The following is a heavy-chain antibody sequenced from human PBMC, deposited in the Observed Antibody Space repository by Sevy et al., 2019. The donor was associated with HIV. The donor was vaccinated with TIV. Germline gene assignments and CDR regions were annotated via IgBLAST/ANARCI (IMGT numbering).Heavy chain of an antibody. J-gene: IGHJ3*02. V-gene: IGHV3-11*01. Sequence: GGSLRLSCAASGFTFSDYYMSWIRQAPGKGLEWVSYISSSGSTIYYADSVKGRLTISRDNAKNSLYRQMNSLRAEDTAVYYCARGGEMATIRLRAFDIWGQGTMVTVSS. CDR1: GFTFSDYY. CDR3: ARGGEMATIRLRAFDI. CDR2: ISSSGSTI. D-gene: IGHD5-12*01.